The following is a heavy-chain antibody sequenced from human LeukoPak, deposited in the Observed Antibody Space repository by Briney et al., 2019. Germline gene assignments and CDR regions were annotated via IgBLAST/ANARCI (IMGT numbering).Heavy chain of an antibody. D-gene: IGHD6-13*01. Sequence: GGSLRLSCAASGFTFSSYAMHWVRQAPGKRLEYVSAISSNGGSTYYANSVKGRFTISRDNSKNTLYLQMGSLRAEDMAVYYCAAAAGTSYYYYMDVWGKGTTVTVSS. CDR1: GFTFSSYA. J-gene: IGHJ6*03. V-gene: IGHV3-64*01. CDR2: ISSNGGST. CDR3: AAAAGTSYYYYMDV.